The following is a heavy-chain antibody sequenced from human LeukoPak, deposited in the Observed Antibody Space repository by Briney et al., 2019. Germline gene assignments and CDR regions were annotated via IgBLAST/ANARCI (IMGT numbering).Heavy chain of an antibody. CDR1: GYSISSGYY. CDR3: ARDPNYGDYDY. Sequence: SETLSLTCTVSGYSISSGYYWGWIRQPPGKGLEWIGSIYHSGSTYYNPSLKSRVTISVDTSENQFSLKLSSVTAADTAVYYCARDPNYGDYDYWGQGTLVTVSS. D-gene: IGHD4-17*01. J-gene: IGHJ4*02. CDR2: IYHSGST. V-gene: IGHV4-38-2*02.